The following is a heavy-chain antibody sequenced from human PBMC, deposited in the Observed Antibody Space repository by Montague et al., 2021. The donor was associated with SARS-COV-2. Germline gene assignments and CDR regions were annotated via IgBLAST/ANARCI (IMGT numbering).Heavy chain of an antibody. CDR1: GGSINGYY. D-gene: IGHD1-26*01. Sequence: SETLSLTCTVSGGSINGYYWTWVRQPPGKGLRWIAHIYYNGRTSYIPSLKSRLSVSLDKAKYQFSLELTSVTAADTARYFCARGTEVGAFDYWGQGALVSVSS. CDR3: ARGTEVGAFDY. CDR2: IYYNGRT. J-gene: IGHJ4*02. V-gene: IGHV4-59*01.